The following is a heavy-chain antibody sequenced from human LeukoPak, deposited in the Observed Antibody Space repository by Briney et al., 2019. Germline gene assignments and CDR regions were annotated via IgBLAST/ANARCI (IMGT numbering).Heavy chain of an antibody. D-gene: IGHD5-12*01. Sequence: ASVKVSCKASGYTFTSYAMNWVRQAPGQGLEWMGWINTNTGNPTYAQGFTGRFVFSLDTSVSTAYLQISSLKAEDTAVYYCARDGYSGYDPTEKYYYYGMDVWGQGTTVTVSS. J-gene: IGHJ6*02. CDR2: INTNTGNP. V-gene: IGHV7-4-1*02. CDR3: ARDGYSGYDPTEKYYYYGMDV. CDR1: GYTFTSYA.